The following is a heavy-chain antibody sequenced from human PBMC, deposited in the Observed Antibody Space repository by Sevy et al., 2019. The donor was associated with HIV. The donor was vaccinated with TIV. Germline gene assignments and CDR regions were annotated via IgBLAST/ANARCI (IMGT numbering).Heavy chain of an antibody. CDR2: IYPGDSET. J-gene: IGHJ3*02. Sequence: GESLKISCQGSGYTFTSYWIGWVRQMPGKGLEWMGIIYPGDSETRYSPSFQGQVTMSADKSISTAYLQWSSLKASDSAMYYCARHGTAVRRDAFDIWGQGTMVTVSS. CDR1: GYTFTSYW. CDR3: ARHGTAVRRDAFDI. D-gene: IGHD6-19*01. V-gene: IGHV5-51*01.